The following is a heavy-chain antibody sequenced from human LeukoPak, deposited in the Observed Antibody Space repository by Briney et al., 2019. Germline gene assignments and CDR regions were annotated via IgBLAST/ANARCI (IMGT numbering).Heavy chain of an antibody. J-gene: IGHJ4*02. V-gene: IGHV1-69*05. Sequence: SVKVSCKASGGTFSSYAISWVRQAPGQGLEWMGRIIPIFGTANYAQKFQGRVTITTDESTSTAYMELSSLKSEDTAGYYCARSPAYGSGSEFDYWGQGTLVTVSS. D-gene: IGHD3-10*01. CDR3: ARSPAYGSGSEFDY. CDR2: IIPIFGTA. CDR1: GGTFSSYA.